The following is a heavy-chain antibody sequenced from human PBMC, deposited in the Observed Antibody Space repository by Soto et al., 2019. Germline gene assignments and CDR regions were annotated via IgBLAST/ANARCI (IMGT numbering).Heavy chain of an antibody. V-gene: IGHV1-18*04. Sequence: QVQLVQSGAEVKKPGASVKVSCKASGYTFTSYGISWVRQAPGQGLDWMGWISAYNGNTNYAQKLQGRVTMTTDTSTSTAYMELRSRRSDDTAVYYWARELELTGYYDYGMDVWGQGTTVTVSS. D-gene: IGHD1-7*01. CDR2: ISAYNGNT. J-gene: IGHJ6*02. CDR3: ARELELTGYYDYGMDV. CDR1: GYTFTSYG.